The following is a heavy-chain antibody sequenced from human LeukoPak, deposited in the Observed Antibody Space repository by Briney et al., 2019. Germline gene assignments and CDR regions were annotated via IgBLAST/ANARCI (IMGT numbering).Heavy chain of an antibody. V-gene: IGHV1-2*02. CDR1: GYTFTGYY. Sequence: ASVKVSCKASGYTFTGYYIHWVRQAPGQGPEWMGWINPNTGDTEYAQKFQGRVAMTRDTSISTALMELSRLTSDDTAVYYCARAGTGVVVPDPIDWFDPWGQGTLVTVSS. D-gene: IGHD2-2*01. J-gene: IGHJ5*02. CDR2: INPNTGDT. CDR3: ARAGTGVVVPDPIDWFDP.